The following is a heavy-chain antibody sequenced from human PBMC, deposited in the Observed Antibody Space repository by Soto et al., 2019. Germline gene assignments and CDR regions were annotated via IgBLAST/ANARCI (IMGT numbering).Heavy chain of an antibody. CDR3: AKLRSPYYGPNQPYGMDV. CDR1: GFTFSSYA. D-gene: IGHD3-10*01. CDR2: ISGSGGST. V-gene: IGHV3-23*01. J-gene: IGHJ6*02. Sequence: RLSCAASGFTFSSYAMSWVRQAPGKGLEWVSAISGSGGSTYYADSVKGRFTISRDNSKNTLYLQMNSLRAEDTAVYYCAKLRSPYYGPNQPYGMDVWGQGTTVTVSS.